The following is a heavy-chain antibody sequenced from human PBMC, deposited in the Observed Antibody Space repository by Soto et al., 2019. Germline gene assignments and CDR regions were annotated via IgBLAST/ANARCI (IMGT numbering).Heavy chain of an antibody. J-gene: IGHJ5*02. CDR3: ARIGATIVPHWFDP. V-gene: IGHV4-30-4*01. CDR1: GGSISSGDYY. D-gene: IGHD5-12*01. CDR2: IYYSGST. Sequence: PSETLSLTCTVSGGSISSGDYYWSWIRQPPGKGLEWIGYIYYSGSTYYNPSLKSRVTISVDTSKNQFSLKLSSVTAADTAVYYCARIGATIVPHWFDPWGQGTLVTVSS.